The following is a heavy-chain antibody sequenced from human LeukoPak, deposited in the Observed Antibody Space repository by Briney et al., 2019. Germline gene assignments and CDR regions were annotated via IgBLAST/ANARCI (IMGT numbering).Heavy chain of an antibody. CDR1: GGTFSSYA. V-gene: IGHV1-69*04. Sequence: SVKVSCKASGGTFSSYAISWVRQAPGQGLEWMGRIIPILGIANYAQKFQGRVTITADESTSTAYMELSSLRSEDTAVYYCARDGLPSGSSPNWFDPWGQGTLVTVSS. CDR3: ARDGLPSGSSPNWFDP. J-gene: IGHJ5*02. D-gene: IGHD3-10*01. CDR2: IIPILGIA.